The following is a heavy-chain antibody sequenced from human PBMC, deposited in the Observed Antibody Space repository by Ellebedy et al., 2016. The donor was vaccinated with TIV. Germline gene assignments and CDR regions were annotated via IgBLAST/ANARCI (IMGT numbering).Heavy chain of an antibody. D-gene: IGHD3-16*01. V-gene: IGHV4-39*07. J-gene: IGHJ4*02. CDR1: GCSISSSHSS. Sequence: SETLSLXCTVPGCSISSSHSSWACIRQPPGKGLEWIGSIYYSGSTSYNPSLKSRVTISVDKSKNQFSLKLSSVTAADTAVYYCASLPRVGPGDLGDLHCWGQGTLVTVSS. CDR2: IYYSGST. CDR3: ASLPRVGPGDLGDLHC.